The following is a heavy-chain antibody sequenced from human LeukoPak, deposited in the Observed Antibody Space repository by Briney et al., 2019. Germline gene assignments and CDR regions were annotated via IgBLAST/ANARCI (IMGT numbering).Heavy chain of an antibody. CDR1: GFTFSSYW. D-gene: IGHD1-26*01. Sequence: PGGSLRLSCAASGFTFSSYWMSWVRQAPGKGLEWVANIKEDGSKKYYVDSVKGRFTISRDNAKNSLHLEMNSLRAEDTAVYYCARDRVGATDYFDYWGQGTLVTVSS. J-gene: IGHJ4*02. V-gene: IGHV3-7*01. CDR3: ARDRVGATDYFDY. CDR2: IKEDGSKK.